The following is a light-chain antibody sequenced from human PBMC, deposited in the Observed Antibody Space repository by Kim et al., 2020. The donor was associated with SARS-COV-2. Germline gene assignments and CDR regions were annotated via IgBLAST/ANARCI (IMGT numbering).Light chain of an antibody. CDR3: TAWDDSLSGRV. Sequence: GQRVTISCSGSSSNIGRNYVYWYQQLPGTAPKLLIYRDNQRPSGGPDRFSGSKSGTSASLAISGLRSEDEADYYCTAWDDSLSGRVFGGGTQLTVL. V-gene: IGLV1-47*01. J-gene: IGLJ3*02. CDR1: SSNIGRNY. CDR2: RDN.